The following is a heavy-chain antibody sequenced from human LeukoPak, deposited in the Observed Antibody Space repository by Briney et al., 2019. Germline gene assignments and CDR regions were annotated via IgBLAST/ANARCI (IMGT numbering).Heavy chain of an antibody. CDR2: ISSNGGST. Sequence: GGSLRLSCAASGFTFSSYAMHWVRQAPGKGLEYVSAISSNGGSTYYANSVKGRFTISRDNSKNTLYLQMGSLRAEGMAVYYCASEADDFWSGYYDNWGQGTLVTVSS. J-gene: IGHJ4*02. CDR1: GFTFSSYA. V-gene: IGHV3-64*01. D-gene: IGHD3-3*01. CDR3: ASEADDFWSGYYDN.